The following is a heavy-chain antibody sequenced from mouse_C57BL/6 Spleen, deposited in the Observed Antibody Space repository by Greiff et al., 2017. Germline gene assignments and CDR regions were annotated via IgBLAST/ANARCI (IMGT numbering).Heavy chain of an antibody. D-gene: IGHD2-12*01. Sequence: EVKLVESGGGLVKPGGSLKLSCAASGFTFSDYGMHWVRQAPEKGLAWVAYISSGSSTIYYADTVKGRFTISRDNAKNTLFLQMTSLRSEDTAMYYCFAYYSAYWGQGTLVTVSA. CDR1: GFTFSDYG. CDR2: ISSGSSTI. CDR3: FAYYSAY. J-gene: IGHJ3*01. V-gene: IGHV5-17*01.